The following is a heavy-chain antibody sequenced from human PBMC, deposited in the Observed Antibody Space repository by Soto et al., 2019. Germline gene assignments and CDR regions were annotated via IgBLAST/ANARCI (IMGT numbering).Heavy chain of an antibody. Sequence: PGGSLRLSCAASGFTFSSYSMNWVRQAPGKGLEWVSSISSSSSYIYYADSVKGRFTISRDNAKNSLYLQMNSLRAEDTAVYYCARDPSFQNYPDYWGQGTLVTVSS. CDR3: ARDPSFQNYPDY. V-gene: IGHV3-21*04. CDR2: ISSSSSYI. D-gene: IGHD1-7*01. J-gene: IGHJ4*02. CDR1: GFTFSSYS.